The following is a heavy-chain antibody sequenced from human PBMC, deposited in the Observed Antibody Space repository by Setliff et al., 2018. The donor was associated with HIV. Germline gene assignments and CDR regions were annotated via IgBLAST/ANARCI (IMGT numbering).Heavy chain of an antibody. CDR1: GGTFSGYA. Sequence: SVKVSCKASGGTFSGYAISWVRQAPGQGLELMGGIIPIFGTANYAQKFQGRVTITADESTSTAYMELSSLRSEDTAVYYCATDGIGGWLRPMPDYRGQGTQVTVSS. V-gene: IGHV1-69*13. CDR2: IIPIFGTA. J-gene: IGHJ4*02. CDR3: ATDGIGGWLRPMPDY. D-gene: IGHD5-12*01.